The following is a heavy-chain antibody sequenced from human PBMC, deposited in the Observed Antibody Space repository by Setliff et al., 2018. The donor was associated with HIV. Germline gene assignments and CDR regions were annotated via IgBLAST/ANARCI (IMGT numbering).Heavy chain of an antibody. J-gene: IGHJ5*02. Sequence: NPSETLSLTCTVSGGSISSSSYYWGWIRQPPGKGLEWIGSSYYSGSTDHNPSLKRRVSISLDTSKNQFSLRLNSATAADTAVYYCARVARVHPFDPWGQGTLVTVSS. CDR1: GGSISSSSYY. CDR2: SYYSGST. V-gene: IGHV4-39*07. CDR3: ARVARVHPFDP.